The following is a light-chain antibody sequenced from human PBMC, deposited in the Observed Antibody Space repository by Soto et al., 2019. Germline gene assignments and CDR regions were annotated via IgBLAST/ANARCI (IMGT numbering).Light chain of an antibody. Sequence: EIVMTQSPATLSVSPGERATVSCRASQSVTTNLAWYQKKPGRPPRLLIYGASTRATGIPARFSGSGSGTEFTLTISSLQSEDFAVYYCQHYNNWPYTFGQGTKVDIK. CDR1: QSVTTN. CDR2: GAS. V-gene: IGKV3-15*01. CDR3: QHYNNWPYT. J-gene: IGKJ2*01.